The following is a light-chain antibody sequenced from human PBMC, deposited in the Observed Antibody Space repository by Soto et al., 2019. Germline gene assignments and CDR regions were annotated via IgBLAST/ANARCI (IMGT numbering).Light chain of an antibody. CDR1: SSDFGGYNY. CDR3: CSYAGTFYV. J-gene: IGLJ1*01. V-gene: IGLV2-11*01. Sequence: QSALTQPRSVSGSPGQSVTISCTGTSSDFGGYNYVSWYQHHPGKAPKLMIYDVSERPSGVPDRFSGPKSGNTASLTISGLQAEDEADYYCCSYAGTFYVFGTGTKVTV. CDR2: DVS.